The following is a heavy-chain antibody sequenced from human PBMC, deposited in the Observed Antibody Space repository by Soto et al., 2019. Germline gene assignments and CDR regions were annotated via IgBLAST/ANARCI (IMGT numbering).Heavy chain of an antibody. V-gene: IGHV5-51*01. D-gene: IGHD6-13*01. J-gene: IGHJ6*02. Sequence: GESLKISCKGSGYSFTSYWIGWVRQMPGKGLEWMGLIYPGDSDTRYSPSFQGQVTISADKFISTAYLQWSSLKASDTAMYYCARRGSSSGLLYGMDVWGQGTTLTVSS. CDR1: GYSFTSYW. CDR3: ARRGSSSGLLYGMDV. CDR2: IYPGDSDT.